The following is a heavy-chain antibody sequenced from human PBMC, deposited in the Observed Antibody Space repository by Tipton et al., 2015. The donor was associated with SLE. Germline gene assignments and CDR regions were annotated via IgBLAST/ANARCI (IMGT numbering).Heavy chain of an antibody. J-gene: IGHJ3*02. CDR2: FSYSGSP. Sequence: TLSLTCTVSGGSIRSGYYWSWIRQPPGKGLEWIGYFSYSGSPNYNPSLKSRVTISVDTSKNQFSLKLTSVTAADTAVYYCARGPRYSSSWSRYAFDIWGQGTMVTVSS. V-gene: IGHV4-59*08. CDR3: ARGPRYSSSWSRYAFDI. D-gene: IGHD6-13*01. CDR1: GGSIRSGYY.